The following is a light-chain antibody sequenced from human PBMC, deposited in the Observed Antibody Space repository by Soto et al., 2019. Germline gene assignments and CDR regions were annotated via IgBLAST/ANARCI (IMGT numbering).Light chain of an antibody. J-gene: IGLJ1*01. Sequence: QSVLTQPPSVSGSPGQSVAISCTGTSSDVGSYNRVSWYQQLPGTAPKLLIYDVTNRPSGVPDRFSGSKSGNTASLTISGLQAEDEADYYCSSYTISSTYVFGTGTKLTVL. CDR1: SSDVGSYNR. CDR3: SSYTISSTYV. V-gene: IGLV2-18*02. CDR2: DVT.